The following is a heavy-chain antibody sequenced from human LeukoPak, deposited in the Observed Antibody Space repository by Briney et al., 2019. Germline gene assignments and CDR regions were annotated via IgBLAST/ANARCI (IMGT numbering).Heavy chain of an antibody. V-gene: IGHV4-59*08. Sequence: SETLSLTCTVSGGSISSYYWSWIRQPPGKGLGWIGYIYYSGSTNYNPSLKSRVTISVDTSKNQFSLKLSSVTAADTAVYYCATSSDYYDSSGYYPYYDYWGQGTLVTVSS. D-gene: IGHD3-22*01. CDR1: GGSISSYY. J-gene: IGHJ4*02. CDR3: ATSSDYYDSSGYYPYYDY. CDR2: IYYSGST.